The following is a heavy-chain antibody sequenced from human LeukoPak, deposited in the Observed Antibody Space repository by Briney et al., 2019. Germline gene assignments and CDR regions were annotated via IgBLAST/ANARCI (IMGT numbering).Heavy chain of an antibody. Sequence: SETLSLTCAVYGGSFSGYYCSWIRQPPGKGLEWIGEINHSGSTNYNPSLKSRVTISVDTSKNQFSLKLSSVTAADTAVYYCARAPSWYPYNWFDPWGQGTLVTVSS. D-gene: IGHD6-13*01. CDR3: ARAPSWYPYNWFDP. CDR1: GGSFSGYY. V-gene: IGHV4-34*01. CDR2: INHSGST. J-gene: IGHJ5*02.